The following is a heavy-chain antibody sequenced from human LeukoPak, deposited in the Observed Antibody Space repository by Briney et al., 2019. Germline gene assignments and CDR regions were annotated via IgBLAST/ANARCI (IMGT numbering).Heavy chain of an antibody. Sequence: SETLSLTCTVSGGSISSYYWSWIRQPAGKGLEWIGRIYTSGSTNYNPSLKSRVTMSVDTSKNQFSLKLSSVTAADTAVYYCARDRITMVRGKNVNWFDPWGQGTLVTVSS. CDR3: ARDRITMVRGKNVNWFDP. CDR2: IYTSGST. D-gene: IGHD3-10*01. CDR1: GGSISSYY. J-gene: IGHJ5*02. V-gene: IGHV4-4*07.